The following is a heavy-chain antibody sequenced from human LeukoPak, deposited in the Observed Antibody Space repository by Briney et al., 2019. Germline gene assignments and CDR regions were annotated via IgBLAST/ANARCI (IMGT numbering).Heavy chain of an antibody. CDR1: GFTFDEYA. Sequence: PGRSLRLSCAASGFTFDEYAMHWVRQAPGKGLEWVSGISWNRGSIGYADSVKGRFTISRDNAKNSLYLQMNSLRAEGMALYYCAKDIAAYSSPQTFDYWGQGTLGTVSS. J-gene: IGHJ4*02. CDR3: AKDIAAYSSPQTFDY. D-gene: IGHD6-13*01. V-gene: IGHV3-9*03. CDR2: ISWNRGSI.